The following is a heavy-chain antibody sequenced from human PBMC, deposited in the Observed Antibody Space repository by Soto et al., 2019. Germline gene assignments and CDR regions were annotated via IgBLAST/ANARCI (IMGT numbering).Heavy chain of an antibody. Sequence: EVPLVESGGGLIQPGGSLRLSCAVSGFIVSSNYMTWVRQAPGKGLEWVSIIYSSGSTFYADSVKGRFTISRDNSKNTVYLQMNSLRAEDTAVYYCARDLGWFGDFGALDVWGQGTTVTVSS. J-gene: IGHJ6*02. D-gene: IGHD3-10*01. CDR3: ARDLGWFGDFGALDV. V-gene: IGHV3-53*01. CDR1: GFIVSSNY. CDR2: IYSSGST.